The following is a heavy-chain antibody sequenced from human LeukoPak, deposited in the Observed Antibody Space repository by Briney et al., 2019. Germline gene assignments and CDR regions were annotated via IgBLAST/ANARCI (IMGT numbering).Heavy chain of an antibody. CDR3: ARDAFSGVFYGGGEYYFDY. CDR2: IIPIFGTA. V-gene: IGHV1-69*06. Sequence: GASVKVSCKASGGTFSSYAISWVRQAPGQGLEWMGGIIPIFGTANYAQKFQGRVTITADKSTSTAYMELSSLRSEDTAVYYCARDAFSGVFYGGGEYYFDYWGQGTLVTVSS. J-gene: IGHJ4*02. D-gene: IGHD3-16*01. CDR1: GGTFSSYA.